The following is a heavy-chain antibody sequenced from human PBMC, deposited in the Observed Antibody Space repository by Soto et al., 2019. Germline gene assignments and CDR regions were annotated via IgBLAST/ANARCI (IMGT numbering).Heavy chain of an antibody. V-gene: IGHV3-48*01. J-gene: IGHJ5*02. CDR2: ISSSSSTI. CDR1: GLTFSNYA. D-gene: IGHD3-9*01. Sequence: GGSLRLSCAASGLTFSNYAMSWVRQAPGKGLEWVSAISSSSSTIYYADSVKGRFTISRDNAKNSLYLQMNSLRAEDTAVYYCARDVSYCDILTGYKMYNWFDPWGQGTLVTVSS. CDR3: ARDVSYCDILTGYKMYNWFDP.